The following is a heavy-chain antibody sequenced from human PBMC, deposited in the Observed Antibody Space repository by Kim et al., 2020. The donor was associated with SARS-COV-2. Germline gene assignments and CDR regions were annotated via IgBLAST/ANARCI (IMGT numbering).Heavy chain of an antibody. Sequence: GGSLRLSCAASGFTFSSYAMSWVRQAPGKGLEWVSAISGSGGSTYYADSVKGRFTISRDNSKNTLYLQMNSLRAEDTAVYYCANSQWLTVGGDYWGQGTLVTVSS. CDR1: GFTFSSYA. V-gene: IGHV3-23*01. D-gene: IGHD6-19*01. CDR3: ANSQWLTVGGDY. CDR2: ISGSGGST. J-gene: IGHJ4*02.